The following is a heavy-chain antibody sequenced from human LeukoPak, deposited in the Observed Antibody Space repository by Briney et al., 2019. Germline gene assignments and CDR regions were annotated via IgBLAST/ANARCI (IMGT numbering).Heavy chain of an antibody. Sequence: GGSLRLSCAASGFTFSSYGMHWVRQAPGKGLEWVAVISYDGSNKYYADSVKGRFTISRDNSKNTLYLQMNSLRAEDTAVYYCARKRILGAFDIWGQGTMVTVSS. D-gene: IGHD7-27*01. CDR2: ISYDGSNK. CDR1: GFTFSSYG. J-gene: IGHJ3*02. CDR3: ARKRILGAFDI. V-gene: IGHV3-30*03.